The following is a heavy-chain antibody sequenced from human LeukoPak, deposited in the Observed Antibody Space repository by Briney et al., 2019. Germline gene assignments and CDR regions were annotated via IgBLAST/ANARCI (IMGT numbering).Heavy chain of an antibody. V-gene: IGHV3-33*01. Sequence: GGSLRLSCAASGFTFSSYGMHWVRQAPGKRLEWVAIIWSDGSNKYYADSVKGRFTISRDNAKNSLYLQMNSLRAEDTAVYYCARDVHSSGWHLRMADAFDIWGQGTMVTVSS. D-gene: IGHD6-19*01. CDR3: ARDVHSSGWHLRMADAFDI. J-gene: IGHJ3*02. CDR2: IWSDGSNK. CDR1: GFTFSSYG.